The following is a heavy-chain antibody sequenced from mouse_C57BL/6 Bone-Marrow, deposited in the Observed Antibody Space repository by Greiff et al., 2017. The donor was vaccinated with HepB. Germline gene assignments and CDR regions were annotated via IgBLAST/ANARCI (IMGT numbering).Heavy chain of an antibody. CDR3: ARGVYYGSSYWYFDD. J-gene: IGHJ1*03. V-gene: IGHV1-64*01. CDR2: IHPNSGST. CDR1: GYTFTSYW. Sequence: QVQLQQPGAELVKPGASVKLSCKASGYTFTSYWMHWVKQRPGQGLEWIGMIHPNSGSTNYNEKFKSKATLTVDKSSNTAYMQLSSLTSEDSAVYYGARGVYYGSSYWYFDDWGTGTTVTVAS. D-gene: IGHD1-1*01.